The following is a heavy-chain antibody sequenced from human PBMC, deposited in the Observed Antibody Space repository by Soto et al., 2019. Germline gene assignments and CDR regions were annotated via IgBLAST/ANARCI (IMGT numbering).Heavy chain of an antibody. V-gene: IGHV3-30*18. CDR1: GFTFSSYG. J-gene: IGHJ4*02. D-gene: IGHD3-22*01. CDR2: ISYDGSNK. CDR3: AKGADSSGYYNFDY. Sequence: QVQLVESGGGVVQPGRSLRLSCAASGFTFSSYGMHWVRQAPGKGLEWVAVISYDGSNKYYADSVKGRFTISRDNSKNTLYLQMNSLRAENTAVYYCAKGADSSGYYNFDYWGQGPLVTVSS.